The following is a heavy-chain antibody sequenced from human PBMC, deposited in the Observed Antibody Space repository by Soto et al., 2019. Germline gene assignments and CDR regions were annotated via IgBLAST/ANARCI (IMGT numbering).Heavy chain of an antibody. CDR3: ARLFSGWSEYFDY. CDR1: GFTVSSNY. D-gene: IGHD6-19*01. Sequence: GGSLRLSCAASGFTVSSNYMSWVRQAPGKGLEWVSVIYSGGSTYYADSVKGRFTISRDNSKNTLYLQMNSLRAEDTAVYYCARLFSGWSEYFDYWGQGTLVTV. CDR2: IYSGGST. J-gene: IGHJ4*02. V-gene: IGHV3-66*01.